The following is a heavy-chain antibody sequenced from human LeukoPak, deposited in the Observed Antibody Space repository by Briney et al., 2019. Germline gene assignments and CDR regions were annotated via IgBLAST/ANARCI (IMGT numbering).Heavy chain of an antibody. V-gene: IGHV5-51*01. CDR1: GYNFPIYW. Sequence: GESLKISCQGSGYNFPIYWIGWVRQMPGQGLEWMGIIYPGDSDTRYSPSFQGQVTISADKSISTAYLQWSSLKASDTAMYYCARTIVGATGGAFDIWGQGTMVTVSS. CDR2: IYPGDSDT. J-gene: IGHJ3*02. CDR3: ARTIVGATGGAFDI. D-gene: IGHD1-26*01.